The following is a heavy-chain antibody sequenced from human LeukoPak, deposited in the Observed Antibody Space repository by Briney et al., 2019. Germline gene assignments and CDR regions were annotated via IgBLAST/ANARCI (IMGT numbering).Heavy chain of an antibody. CDR2: ISGSGGST. V-gene: IGHV3-23*01. CDR3: AKDPKDYYYMDV. CDR1: GFTFSSYA. J-gene: IGHJ6*03. Sequence: PGGSLRLSCAASGFTFSSYAMSWVRQAPGKGLEWLSTISGSGGSTYYADSVKGRFTISRDNSKNTLYLQMNSLRADDTAVYYCAKDPKDYYYMDVWGKGTRVSVSS.